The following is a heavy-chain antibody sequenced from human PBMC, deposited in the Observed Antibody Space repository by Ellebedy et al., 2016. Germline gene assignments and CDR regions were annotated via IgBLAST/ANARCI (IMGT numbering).Heavy chain of an antibody. CDR1: GYTFTSYG. Sequence: ASVKVSXKASGYTFTSYGISWVRQAPGQGLEWMGWISAYNGNTNYAQKLQGRVTMTTDTSTSTAYMELRSLRSDDTAVYYCARGKMTTVFGWFDPWGQGTLVTVSS. CDR3: ARGKMTTVFGWFDP. J-gene: IGHJ5*02. CDR2: ISAYNGNT. D-gene: IGHD4-17*01. V-gene: IGHV1-18*01.